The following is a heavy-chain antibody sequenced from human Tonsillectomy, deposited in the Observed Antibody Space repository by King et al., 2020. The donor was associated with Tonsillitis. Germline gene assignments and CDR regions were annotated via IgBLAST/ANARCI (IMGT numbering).Heavy chain of an antibody. CDR2: IYYSGST. CDR1: GGSISSSSYY. V-gene: IGHV4-39*01. D-gene: IGHD3-10*01. Sequence: QLQESGPGLVKTSETLSLTCTVSGGSISSSSYYWGWIRQPPGKGLEWIGSIYYSGSTYYNPSLKSRVTISVDTSKNQFSLKLSSVTAADTVVYYCARQIDYGSVSYFDYWGQGTLVTVSS. CDR3: ARQIDYGSVSYFDY. J-gene: IGHJ4*02.